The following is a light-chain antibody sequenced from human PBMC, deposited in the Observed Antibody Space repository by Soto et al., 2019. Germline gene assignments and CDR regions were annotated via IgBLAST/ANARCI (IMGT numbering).Light chain of an antibody. CDR3: QQYEDYPLT. CDR2: RAS. V-gene: IGKV1-16*01. J-gene: IGKJ4*01. Sequence: DIHMTQSPSSLSASVGETVIITCRANQNINNRLGWFQQTPGKARKSLIYRASNLQSGVPSRFIGWGSGTEFTLTINNLQPEDFATYLCQQYEDYPLTFGGGTRVDIK. CDR1: QNINNR.